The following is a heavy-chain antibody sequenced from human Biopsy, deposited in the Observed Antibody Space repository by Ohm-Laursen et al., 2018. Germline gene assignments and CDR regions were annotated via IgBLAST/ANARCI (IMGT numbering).Heavy chain of an antibody. D-gene: IGHD4-23*01. CDR3: ARGSNEYGGLYFPH. V-gene: IGHV4-59*11. J-gene: IGHJ1*01. Sequence: SETLSLTCTVSGGSFTGHYWIWIRQPPGKGLEWIGHISHTGYTSYKSSLKSRVTISLDTSRKHFSLRFTSLAAAGTAVYYCARGSNEYGGLYFPHWGQGTLVTVSS. CDR2: ISHTGYT. CDR1: GGSFTGHY.